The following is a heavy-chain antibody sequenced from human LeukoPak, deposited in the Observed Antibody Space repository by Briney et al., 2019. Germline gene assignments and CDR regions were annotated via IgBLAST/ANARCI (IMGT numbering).Heavy chain of an antibody. CDR1: GFTFSSYE. CDR2: ISSSGSTI. V-gene: IGHV3-48*03. D-gene: IGHD3-22*01. CDR3: AREEDGYDSSGYAFDP. Sequence: PGRSLRLSWAASGFTFSSYEMNWVRQAPGKGLEWVSYISSSGSTIYYADSVKGRFTISRDNAENSLYLQMNSLRAEDTAVYYCAREEDGYDSSGYAFDPWGQGTLVTVSS. J-gene: IGHJ5*02.